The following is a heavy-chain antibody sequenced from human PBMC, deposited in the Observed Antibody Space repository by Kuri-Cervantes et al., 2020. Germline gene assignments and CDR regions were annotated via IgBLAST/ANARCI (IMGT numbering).Heavy chain of an antibody. V-gene: IGHV3-15*01. CDR2: IRAKSYGGTT. D-gene: IGHD3-22*01. CDR3: ARGRHYYDSSGQTKPAFDI. CDR1: GFTFSNAW. J-gene: IGHJ3*02. Sequence: GESLKISCAASGFTFSNAWMSWVRQAPGGGLEWVGRIRAKSYGGTTDYAAPVRDRFTISRDNSKNTLYLQMNSLRAEDTAVYYCARGRHYYDSSGQTKPAFDIWGQGTMVTVSS.